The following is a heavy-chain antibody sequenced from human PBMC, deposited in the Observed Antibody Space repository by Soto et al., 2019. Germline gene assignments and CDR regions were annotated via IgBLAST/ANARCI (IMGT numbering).Heavy chain of an antibody. V-gene: IGHV5-51*01. CDR2: IYPGDSDT. Sequence: RGGSLNISCNGCGYSLSSDWVGWVRQMPGKGREWLGLIYPGDSDTRYSPSFQGQVTISADKSISTAYLQWSSLKASDTAMYYCAAMLGYCSSTSCYRKRDYYYYGMDVWGQGTTVAVSS. J-gene: IGHJ6*02. CDR3: AAMLGYCSSTSCYRKRDYYYYGMDV. CDR1: GYSLSSDW. D-gene: IGHD2-2*02.